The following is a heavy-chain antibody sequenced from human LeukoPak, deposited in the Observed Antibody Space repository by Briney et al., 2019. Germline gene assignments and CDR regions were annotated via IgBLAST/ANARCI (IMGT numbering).Heavy chain of an antibody. D-gene: IGHD3-3*01. V-gene: IGHV4-34*01. CDR2: INHSGSA. CDR3: PRGRFGGHSYYYMDV. J-gene: IGHJ6*03. CDR1: GGPFSDYY. Sequence: SETLSLTCAVFGGPFSDYYGSWIRRPPGKGLEWLGEINHSGSANYMPSLTSRVSISVDTSKNQFSLRLSSVTAAETAFYYCPRGRFGGHSYYYMDVWGKGAAVTVSS.